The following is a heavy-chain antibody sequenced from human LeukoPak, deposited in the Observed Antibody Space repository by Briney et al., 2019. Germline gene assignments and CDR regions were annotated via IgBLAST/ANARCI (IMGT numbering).Heavy chain of an antibody. CDR2: IYYSGST. CDR1: GFTVSSNY. V-gene: IGHV4-39*07. Sequence: GSLRLSCAVSGFTVSSNYMSWIRQPPGKGLEWIGSIYYSGSTYYNPSLKSRVTISVDTSKNQFSLKLSSVTAADTAVYYCAREEEDYGGNIFDYWGQGTLVTVSS. D-gene: IGHD4-23*01. CDR3: AREEEDYGGNIFDY. J-gene: IGHJ4*02.